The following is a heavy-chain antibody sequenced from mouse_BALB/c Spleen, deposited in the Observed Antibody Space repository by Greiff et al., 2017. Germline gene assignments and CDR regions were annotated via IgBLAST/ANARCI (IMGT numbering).Heavy chain of an antibody. D-gene: IGHD1-1*01. CDR1: GYTFTSYN. Sequence: QVQLQQPGAELVKPGASVKMSCKASGYTFTSYNMYWVKQKPGQGLEWIGAIYPGNGDTSYNQKFKGKATLTADKSSSTAYMQLSSLTSEDSAVYYCARETTEYYFDYWGQGTTLTVSS. CDR3: ARETTEYYFDY. V-gene: IGHV1-12*01. J-gene: IGHJ2*01. CDR2: IYPGNGDT.